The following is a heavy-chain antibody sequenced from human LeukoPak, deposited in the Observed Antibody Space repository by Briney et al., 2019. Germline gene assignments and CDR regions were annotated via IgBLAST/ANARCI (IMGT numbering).Heavy chain of an antibody. CDR1: GDSISTYY. V-gene: IGHV4-59*01. J-gene: IGHJ4*02. CDR2: IYYRVTS. D-gene: IGHD1-26*01. CDR3: ARRSAGATI. Sequence: SETLSLTCTVSGDSISTYYWSWIRQPPGKGLEWIGYIYYRVTSDYNPSLKSRVTMSVDMSTRQISLKLSSVTAADTAVYYCARRSAGATIWGQGTLVTVSS.